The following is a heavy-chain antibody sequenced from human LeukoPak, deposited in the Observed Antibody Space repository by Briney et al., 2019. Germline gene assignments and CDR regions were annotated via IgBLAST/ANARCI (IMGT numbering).Heavy chain of an antibody. CDR2: IYHSGST. CDR1: GYSISSGYY. V-gene: IGHV4-38-2*02. J-gene: IGHJ4*02. D-gene: IGHD3-22*01. CDR3: ARDPRYYYDSSGYYQLDY. Sequence: PSETLSLTCTVSGYSISSGYYWGWIRQPPGKGLEWIGSIYHSGSTYYNPSLKSRVTISVDTSKNQFSLKLGSVTAADTAVYYCARDPRYYYDSSGYYQLDYWGQGTLVTVSS.